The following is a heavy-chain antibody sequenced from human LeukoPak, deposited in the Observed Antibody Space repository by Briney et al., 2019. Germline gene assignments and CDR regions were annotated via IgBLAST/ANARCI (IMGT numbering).Heavy chain of an antibody. V-gene: IGHV1-24*01. D-gene: IGHD3-3*01. Sequence: ASVTVSCTVSGYTLTELSMHWVRQAPGKGLEWMGGFDPEDGETIYAQKFQGRVTMTEDTSTDTAYMELSSLRSEDTAVYYCATDPRFLEWLSGPRYNGMDVWGQGTTVTVSS. CDR3: ATDPRFLEWLSGPRYNGMDV. CDR1: GYTLTELS. J-gene: IGHJ6*02. CDR2: FDPEDGET.